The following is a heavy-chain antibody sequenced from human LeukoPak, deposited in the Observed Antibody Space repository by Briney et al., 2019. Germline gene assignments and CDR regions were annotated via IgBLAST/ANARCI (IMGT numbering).Heavy chain of an antibody. CDR3: AKAASSSWPSYYYGMDV. D-gene: IGHD6-13*01. V-gene: IGHV3-23*01. Sequence: GGSLRLSCVASGFSFSDSVIHWVRQAPGKGLEWVSVITGSGSNTYYADSVKGRFTISKDNSKNTVYLQMNSLRVDDTAVYFCAKAASSSWPSYYYGMDVWGQGTAVTVSS. CDR2: ITGSGSNT. J-gene: IGHJ6*02. CDR1: GFSFSDSV.